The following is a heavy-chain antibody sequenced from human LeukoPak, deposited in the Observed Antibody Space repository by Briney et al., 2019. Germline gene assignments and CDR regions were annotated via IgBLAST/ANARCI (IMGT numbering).Heavy chain of an antibody. D-gene: IGHD3-22*01. Sequence: SETLSLTCAVSGGSFSGYYWSWIRQPPGKGLEWIGEINHSGSTNYNPSLKSRVTISVDTSKNQFSLKLSSVTAADTAVYYCARNQIDYYDSSGYYFDWGQGTLVTVSS. CDR2: INHSGST. V-gene: IGHV4-34*01. J-gene: IGHJ4*02. CDR3: ARNQIDYYDSSGYYFD. CDR1: GGSFSGYY.